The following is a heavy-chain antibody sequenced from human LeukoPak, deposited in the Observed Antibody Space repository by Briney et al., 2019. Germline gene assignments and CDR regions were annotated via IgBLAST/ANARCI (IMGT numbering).Heavy chain of an antibody. J-gene: IGHJ3*02. CDR1: GGSISSSSYY. CDR3: AREPPYYGSPRTDGFDI. V-gene: IGHV4-39*07. Sequence: KPSETLSLTCTVSGGSISSSSYYWGWIRQPPGKGLEWIGSIYYIGNTYYNPSLKSRVTMSVDTSKNQFSLKLSSVTAADTAVYYCAREPPYYGSPRTDGFDIWGQGTMVTVSS. D-gene: IGHD3-10*01. CDR2: IYYIGNT.